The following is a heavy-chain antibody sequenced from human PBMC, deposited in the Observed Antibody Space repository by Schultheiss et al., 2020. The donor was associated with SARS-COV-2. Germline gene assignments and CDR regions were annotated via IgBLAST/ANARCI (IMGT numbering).Heavy chain of an antibody. D-gene: IGHD2-8*01. Sequence: SETLSLTCTVSGGSISSYYWSWIRQPPGKGLEWIGEINHSGSTNYNPSLKSRVTISVDTSKNQFSLKLSSVTAADTAVYYCARDISVMVYATPYFDYWGQGTLVTVSS. CDR3: ARDISVMVYATPYFDY. V-gene: IGHV4-34*01. CDR2: INHSGST. J-gene: IGHJ4*02. CDR1: GGSISSYY.